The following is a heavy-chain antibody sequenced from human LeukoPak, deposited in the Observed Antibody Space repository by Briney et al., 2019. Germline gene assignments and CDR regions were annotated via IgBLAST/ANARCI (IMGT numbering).Heavy chain of an antibody. V-gene: IGHV4-39*07. D-gene: IGHD2-2*01. J-gene: IGHJ6*03. CDR3: AGTIVVVPAAKWFSHYYYMDV. CDR2: IYYSGRT. Sequence: SETLSLTCTVSGGSISSSSYYWGWIRQPPGKGLEWIGSIYYSGRTYYSPSLKSRVTISVDTSKNQFSLKLSSVTAADTAVYYCAGTIVVVPAAKWFSHYYYMDVWGKGTTVTVSS. CDR1: GGSISSSSYY.